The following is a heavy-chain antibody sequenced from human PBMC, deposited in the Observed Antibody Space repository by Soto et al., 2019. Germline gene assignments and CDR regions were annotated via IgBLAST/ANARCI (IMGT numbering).Heavy chain of an antibody. V-gene: IGHV4-59*08. CDR1: GAPIREYY. Sequence: PSETLALTCTVSGAPIREYYWGWFGQSPGKGLEWIGYIYYTGTTKYNPSLKSRVTISVDSSKNQFSLKLDSVTAADTAVYYCARLGGYSKAFDSWGQGTLVTLSS. J-gene: IGHJ4*02. D-gene: IGHD3-22*01. CDR2: IYYTGTT. CDR3: ARLGGYSKAFDS.